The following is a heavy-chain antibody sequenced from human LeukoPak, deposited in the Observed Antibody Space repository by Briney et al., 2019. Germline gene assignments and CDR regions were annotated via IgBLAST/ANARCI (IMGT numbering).Heavy chain of an antibody. CDR2: IKQDGSEK. Sequence: GGSLRLSCAASGFTFSSYAMSWVRQAPGKGLEWVANIKQDGSEKYYVDSVKGRFTISRDNAKNSLYLQMNSLRAEDTAVYYCARVRYCTNGVCYYFDYWGQGTLVTVSS. V-gene: IGHV3-7*01. CDR1: GFTFSSYA. CDR3: ARVRYCTNGVCYYFDY. D-gene: IGHD2-8*01. J-gene: IGHJ4*02.